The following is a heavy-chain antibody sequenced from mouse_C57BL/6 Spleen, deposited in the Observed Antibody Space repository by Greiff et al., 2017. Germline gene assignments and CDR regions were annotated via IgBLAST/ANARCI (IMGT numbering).Heavy chain of an antibody. D-gene: IGHD1-1*01. CDR1: GYTFTTYP. CDR3: ARRNYYYGSSYGWYFDV. V-gene: IGHV1-47*01. CDR2: FHPYNDDT. Sequence: QVQLKQSGAELVKPGASVKMSCKASGYTFTTYPIEWMKQNHGKSLEWIGNFHPYNDDTKYNEKFKGKATLTVEKSSSTVYLELSRLTSDDSAVYYCARRNYYYGSSYGWYFDVWGTGTTVTVSS. J-gene: IGHJ1*03.